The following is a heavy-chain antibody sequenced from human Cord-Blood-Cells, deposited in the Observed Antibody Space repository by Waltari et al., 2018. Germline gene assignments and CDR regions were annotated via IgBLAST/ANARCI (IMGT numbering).Heavy chain of an antibody. CDR1: GGSFSGYY. CDR3: ARYPAYSGYDYYFDY. J-gene: IGHJ4*02. D-gene: IGHD5-12*01. CDR2: INHSGST. V-gene: IGHV4-34*01. Sequence: QVQLQQWGAGLLKPSETLSLTCAVYGGSFSGYYWSWNRQPPGKGLEWIGEINHSGSTNYNPSLKSRVTISVDTSKNQFSLKLSSVTAADTAVYYCARYPAYSGYDYYFDYWGQGTLVTVSS.